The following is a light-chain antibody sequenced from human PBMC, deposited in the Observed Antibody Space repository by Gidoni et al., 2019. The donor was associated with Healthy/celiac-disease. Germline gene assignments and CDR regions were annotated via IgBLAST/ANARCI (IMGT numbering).Light chain of an antibody. CDR2: AAS. Sequence: DIQMTQSTSSLSASVGERVTITFRTSRGISNYLAWFQQKPGKAPKSLIYAASSLQSAVPSKFRCRVPGTEFTLTISILQPADFSTYYCQQYNTYPITFGQGTRLEIK. V-gene: IGKV1-16*02. CDR1: RGISNY. J-gene: IGKJ5*01. CDR3: QQYNTYPIT.